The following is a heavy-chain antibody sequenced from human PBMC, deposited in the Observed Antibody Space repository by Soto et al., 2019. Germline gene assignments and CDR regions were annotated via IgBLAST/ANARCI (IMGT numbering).Heavy chain of an antibody. CDR2: TYYRSKWYN. Sequence: SQTLSLTCAISGDSVSSNSAAWNWIRQSPSRGLEWLGRTYYRSKWYNDYAVSVKSRITINPDTSKNQFSLQLNSVTPEDTAVYYCAREVLRYFDWLTQAGWFDPWGQGTQVTVSS. V-gene: IGHV6-1*01. CDR3: AREVLRYFDWLTQAGWFDP. CDR1: GDSVSSNSAA. J-gene: IGHJ5*02. D-gene: IGHD3-9*01.